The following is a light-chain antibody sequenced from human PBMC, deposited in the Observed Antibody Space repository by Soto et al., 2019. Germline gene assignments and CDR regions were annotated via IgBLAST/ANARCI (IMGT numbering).Light chain of an antibody. CDR3: QSYDSSLSGSGV. J-gene: IGLJ1*01. CDR1: GSNIGAGYD. CDR2: ANI. V-gene: IGLV1-40*01. Sequence: QSVLTQPPSVSGAPGQRVTISCTGSGSNIGAGYDVHWYQQLPGTAPKLLIYANINRPSGVPDRFSGSKSGTSASLAITGLQAEDEVDYYCQSYDSSLSGSGVFGTGTKVTVL.